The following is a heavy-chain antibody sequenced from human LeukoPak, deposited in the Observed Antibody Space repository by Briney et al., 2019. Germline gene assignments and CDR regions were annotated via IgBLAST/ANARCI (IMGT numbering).Heavy chain of an antibody. CDR3: AREDSSLRFLEWFNYYYYGMDV. D-gene: IGHD3-3*01. Sequence: PGGSLRLSCAASGFTFSSYWMSWVRQAPGKGLEWVANIKQDGSEKYYVDSVKGRFTISRDNAKNSLYPQMNSLRAEDTAVYYCAREDSSLRFLEWFNYYYYGMDVWGQGTTVTVSS. J-gene: IGHJ6*02. CDR2: IKQDGSEK. CDR1: GFTFSSYW. V-gene: IGHV3-7*01.